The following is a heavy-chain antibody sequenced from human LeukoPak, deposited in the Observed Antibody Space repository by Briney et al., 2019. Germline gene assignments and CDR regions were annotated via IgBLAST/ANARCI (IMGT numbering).Heavy chain of an antibody. Sequence: LSLTCSVSGDSISRPNYYWGWIRQAPGKGLEWVAMISYDGNNDYYSDSVKCRFTISRDNSKNMLYLQMNSLRVEDTALYYCAKDRGYGDYTGNSDYWGQGTLVTVSS. D-gene: IGHD4-17*01. J-gene: IGHJ4*02. CDR1: GDSISRPN. CDR3: AKDRGYGDYTGNSDY. CDR2: ISYDGNND. V-gene: IGHV3-30*04.